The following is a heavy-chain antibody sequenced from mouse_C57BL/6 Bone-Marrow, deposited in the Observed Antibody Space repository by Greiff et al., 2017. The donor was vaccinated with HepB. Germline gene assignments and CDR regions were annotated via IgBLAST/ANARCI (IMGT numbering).Heavy chain of an antibody. J-gene: IGHJ1*03. V-gene: IGHV1-74*01. D-gene: IGHD2-4*01. CDR2: IHPSDSDT. CDR3: AMKRIFSIRYFDV. Sequence: VQLQQPGAELVKPGASVKVSCKASGYTFTSYWMHWVKQRPGQGLEWIGRIHPSDSDTNYNQKFKGKATLTVDKSSSTAYMQISSLTSEDSAVYYCAMKRIFSIRYFDVWGTGTTVTVSS. CDR1: GYTFTSYW.